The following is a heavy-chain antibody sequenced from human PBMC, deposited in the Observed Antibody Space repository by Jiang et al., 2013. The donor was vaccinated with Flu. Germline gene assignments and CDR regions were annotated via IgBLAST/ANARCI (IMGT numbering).Heavy chain of an antibody. V-gene: IGHV5-51*01. J-gene: IGHJ4*02. CDR2: IYPRDSET. D-gene: IGHD3-10*01. Sequence: GAEVKKPGESLKISCRGSGYSFTSYWIGWVRQMPGKGLEWMGIIYPRDSETTYSPSFQGQVTISADKSIGTAYLQWSSLKASDNAMYYCARLSGSSGSPLDYWGQGALVTVSS. CDR3: ARLSGSSGSPLDY. CDR1: GYSFTSYW.